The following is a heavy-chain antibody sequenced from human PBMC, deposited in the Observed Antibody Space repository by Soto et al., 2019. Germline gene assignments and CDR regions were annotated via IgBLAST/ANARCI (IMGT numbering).Heavy chain of an antibody. CDR2: IVVGSGNT. J-gene: IGHJ4*02. V-gene: IGHV1-58*01. Sequence: QMQLVQSGPEVKKPGTSVKVSCKASGFTFPSSAVQWVRQARGQGLEWIARIVVGSGNTNYAQKFQERLTISRDMSTHTADMTLSSLRSEDTAVYYCAALPYYYDTSGTYFAYWGQGPLVTVSS. D-gene: IGHD3-22*01. CDR3: AALPYYYDTSGTYFAY. CDR1: GFTFPSSA.